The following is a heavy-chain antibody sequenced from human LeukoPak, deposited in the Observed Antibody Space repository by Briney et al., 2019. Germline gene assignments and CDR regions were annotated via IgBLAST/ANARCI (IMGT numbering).Heavy chain of an antibody. V-gene: IGHV3-48*01. Sequence: GGSLRLSCAASGFTFSSYSMNWVRQAPGKGLEWVSYISSSSSTIYYADSVKGRFTISRDNAKNSLYLQMNSLRAEDTAVYYCARDWDIYIGYDYVGFDYWGQGTLVTVSS. CDR1: GFTFSSYS. J-gene: IGHJ4*02. D-gene: IGHD5-12*01. CDR2: ISSSSSTI. CDR3: ARDWDIYIGYDYVGFDY.